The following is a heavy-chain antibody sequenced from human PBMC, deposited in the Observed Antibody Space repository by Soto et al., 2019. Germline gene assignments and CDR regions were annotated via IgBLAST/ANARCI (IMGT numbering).Heavy chain of an antibody. J-gene: IGHJ4*02. Sequence: SETLSLTCTVSGGSISSGGYYWSWIRQHPGKGLEWIGYIYYSGSTYYNPSLKSRVTISVDTSKNQFSLKLSSVTAADTAVYYCARVVPDVGGYFDYWGQGTLVTVSS. CDR2: IYYSGST. V-gene: IGHV4-31*03. CDR1: GGSISSGGYY. D-gene: IGHD3-10*02. CDR3: ARVVPDVGGYFDY.